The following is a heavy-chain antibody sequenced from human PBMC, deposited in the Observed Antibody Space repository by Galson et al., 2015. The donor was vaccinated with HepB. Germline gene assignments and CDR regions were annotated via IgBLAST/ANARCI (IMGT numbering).Heavy chain of an antibody. V-gene: IGHV3-30*18. D-gene: IGHD5-18*01. Sequence: SLRLSCAASGFTFSSYGMHWVRQAPGKGLEWVAVISYDGSDKYYADSVKGRFTISRDNSKNTLYLQMNSLRAEDTAVYYCAKGFRYTAMVNYFDYWGQGTLVTASS. CDR3: AKGFRYTAMVNYFDY. J-gene: IGHJ4*02. CDR1: GFTFSSYG. CDR2: ISYDGSDK.